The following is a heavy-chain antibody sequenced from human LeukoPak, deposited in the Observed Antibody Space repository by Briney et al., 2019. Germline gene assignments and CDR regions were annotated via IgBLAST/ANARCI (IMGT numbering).Heavy chain of an antibody. V-gene: IGHV4-59*01. CDR1: GGSISSYY. Sequence: PSETLSLTCTVSGGSISSYYWSWIRQPPGKGLEWIGYISYNGITNYNPSLKSRLTISVDTSRNQFSLKLSSVTAADTAVYYCAGDNYDILTGSGGYFDYWGQGTLVTVSS. D-gene: IGHD3-9*01. CDR2: ISYNGIT. CDR3: AGDNYDILTGSGGYFDY. J-gene: IGHJ4*02.